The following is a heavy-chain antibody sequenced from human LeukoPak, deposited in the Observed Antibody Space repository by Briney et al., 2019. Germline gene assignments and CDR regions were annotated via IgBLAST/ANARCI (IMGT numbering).Heavy chain of an antibody. CDR3: AKETLERGSWYVYYFDY. CDR1: GFTFSSYG. J-gene: IGHJ4*02. Sequence: GGSLRLSCAASGFTFSSYGMHWVRQAPGKGLEWLSVISGGSSGSTYYADSVTGRFTVSRDNSKNTVDLQMNSLRAEDTAVYYCAKETLERGSWYVYYFDYWGQGTLVTVSS. V-gene: IGHV3-NL1*01. D-gene: IGHD6-13*01. CDR2: ISGGSSGST.